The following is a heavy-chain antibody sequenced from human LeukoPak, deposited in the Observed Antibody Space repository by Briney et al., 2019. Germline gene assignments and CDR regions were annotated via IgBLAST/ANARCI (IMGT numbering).Heavy chain of an antibody. D-gene: IGHD5-18*01. J-gene: IGHJ3*02. Sequence: SETLSLTCTVSGGSISSGSYYWSWIRQPAGKGLEWIGRIYTSGSTNYSPSLKSRVTISVDTSKNQFSLKLSSVTAADTAVYYCARRGEYSYGYGAFDIWGQGTMVTVSS. CDR2: IYTSGST. V-gene: IGHV4-61*02. CDR1: GGSISSGSYY. CDR3: ARRGEYSYGYGAFDI.